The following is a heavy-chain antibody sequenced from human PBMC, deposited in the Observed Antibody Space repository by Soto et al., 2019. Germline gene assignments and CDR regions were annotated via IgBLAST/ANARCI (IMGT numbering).Heavy chain of an antibody. CDR3: ARAGSHYDILTGYYINYFDY. V-gene: IGHV1-2*04. CDR2: INPNSGGT. J-gene: IGHJ4*02. CDR1: GYTFTGYY. Sequence: ASVKVSCKASGYTFTGYYMHWVRQAPGQGLEWMGWINPNSGGTNYAQKFQGWVTMTRDTSISTAYMELSRLRSDDTAVYYCARAGSHYDILTGYYINYFDYWSQGTLVTVSS. D-gene: IGHD3-9*01.